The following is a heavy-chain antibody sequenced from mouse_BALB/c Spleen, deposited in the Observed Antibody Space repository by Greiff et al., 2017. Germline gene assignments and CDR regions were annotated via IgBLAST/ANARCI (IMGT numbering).Heavy chain of an antibody. CDR1: GFNIKDYY. CDR2: IDPENGDT. V-gene: IGHV14-4*02. CDR3: NAGSTMITTRKSGFAY. Sequence: VQLKQSGAELVRPGASVKLSCTASGFNIKDYYMHWVKQRPEQGLEWIGWIDPENGDTEYAPKFQGKATMTADTSSNTAYLQLSSLTSEDTAVYYCNAGSTMITTRKSGFAYWGQGTLVTVSA. J-gene: IGHJ3*01. D-gene: IGHD2-4*01.